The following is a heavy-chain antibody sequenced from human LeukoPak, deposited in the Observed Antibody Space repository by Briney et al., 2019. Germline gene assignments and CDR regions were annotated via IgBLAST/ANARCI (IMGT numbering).Heavy chain of an antibody. CDR3: ARDEYPDAFDI. CDR2: INTNTGNP. J-gene: IGHJ3*02. CDR1: EYTFTTYA. Sequence: GASVKVSCKASEYTFTTYAMNWVRQAPGQGLEWMGWINTNTGNPTYAQGFTGRFVFSLDTSVSTAYLHISSLKAEDTAVYYCARDEYPDAFDIWGQGTMVTVSS. V-gene: IGHV7-4-1*02. D-gene: IGHD2-2*02.